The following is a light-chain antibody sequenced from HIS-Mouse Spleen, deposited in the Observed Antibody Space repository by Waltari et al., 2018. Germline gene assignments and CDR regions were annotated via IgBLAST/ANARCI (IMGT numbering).Light chain of an antibody. V-gene: IGLV3-10*01. CDR3: YSTDSSGNHRV. J-gene: IGLJ2*01. CDR2: EDS. CDR1: ALPNKY. Sequence: SYELTQPPSVSVSPGPTARTTCSGDALPNKYAYWYQQKSGQAPVLVIYEDSKRPSGIPERFSGSSSGTMATLTISGAQVEDEADYYCYSTDSSGNHRVFGGGTKLTVL.